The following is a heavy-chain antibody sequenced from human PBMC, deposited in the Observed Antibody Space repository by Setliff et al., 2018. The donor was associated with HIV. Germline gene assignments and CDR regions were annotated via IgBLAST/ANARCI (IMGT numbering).Heavy chain of an antibody. D-gene: IGHD3-10*01. V-gene: IGHV1-69*10. CDR3: TGPRGDEAFDI. CDR2: IISILDIT. CDR1: GGTSKTNA. J-gene: IGHJ3*02. Sequence: GASVKVSCKASGGTSKTNAINWVRQAPGRGLEWMGQIISILDITDYAQKFQGRLTITADESTSTMYMELSGLRSEDTAVYYCTGPRGDEAFDIWGQGTKVTVSS.